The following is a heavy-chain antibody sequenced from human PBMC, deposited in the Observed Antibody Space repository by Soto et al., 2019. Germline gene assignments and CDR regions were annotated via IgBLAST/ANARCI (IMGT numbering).Heavy chain of an antibody. CDR1: GYTFTSYY. V-gene: IGHV1-46*01. D-gene: IGHD3-10*01. Sequence: QVQLVQSGAEVKKPGASVKVSCKASGYTFTSYYMHWVRQAPGQGLEWMGIINPSGGSTSYAQKFQGRVTMTRDTSTSTVYMELSGLRSEDTAVYYCARGNPFMVRGVIPPVDYWGQGTLVTVSS. CDR3: ARGNPFMVRGVIPPVDY. J-gene: IGHJ4*02. CDR2: INPSGGST.